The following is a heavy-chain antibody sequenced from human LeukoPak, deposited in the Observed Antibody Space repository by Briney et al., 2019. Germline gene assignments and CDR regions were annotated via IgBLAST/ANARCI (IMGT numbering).Heavy chain of an antibody. J-gene: IGHJ6*03. CDR2: ISGSGGST. CDR3: AKTGYSYDYYYYYMDV. CDR1: GFTFSSYG. V-gene: IGHV3-23*01. Sequence: GGSLRLSCAASGFTFSSYGMSWVRQAPGKGLEWVSAISGSGGSTYYADSVKGRFTISRDNSKNTLYLQMNSLRAEDTAVYYCAKTGYSYDYYYYYMDVWGKGTTVTVSS. D-gene: IGHD5-18*01.